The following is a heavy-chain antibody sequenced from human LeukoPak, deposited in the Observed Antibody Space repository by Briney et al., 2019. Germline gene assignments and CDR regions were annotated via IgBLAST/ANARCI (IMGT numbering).Heavy chain of an antibody. Sequence: SETLSLTCTVSGGSISSSSYYWGWIRQPPGKGLEWIVSIYYSGSTYYNPSLKSRVTISVDTSKNQFSLKLSSVTAADTAVYYCARAYYYDSSGPIDYWGQGTLVTVSS. CDR3: ARAYYYDSSGPIDY. CDR1: GGSISSSSYY. CDR2: IYYSGST. V-gene: IGHV4-39*07. D-gene: IGHD3-22*01. J-gene: IGHJ4*02.